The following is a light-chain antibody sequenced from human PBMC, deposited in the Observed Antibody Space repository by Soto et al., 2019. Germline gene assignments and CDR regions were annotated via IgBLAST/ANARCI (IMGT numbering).Light chain of an antibody. CDR3: SSYTTSSTFAG. J-gene: IGLJ1*01. V-gene: IGLV2-14*03. CDR1: SSDAGGYNY. Sequence: QTVLTEPASVSGSPGQSITISCTGTSSDAGGYNYVSWYQQPPCKATKLRSCDVSNRPSVRSNCFSRPKAGNTASLTSPGPQAADEAAYYGSSYTTSSTFAGFGAGSQVTVL. CDR2: DVS.